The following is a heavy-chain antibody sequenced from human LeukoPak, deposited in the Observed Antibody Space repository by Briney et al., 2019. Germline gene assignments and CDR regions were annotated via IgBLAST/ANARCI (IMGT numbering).Heavy chain of an antibody. Sequence: PGGSLRLSCAASGFTVSSNYMSWVRQAPGRGLEWVSAISDSGDNTFYADSVKDRFTISRDNSKNTLYLQMNSLRPEDTAVYYCAVLGPQTLSGYATGYWGQGTLVTVSS. D-gene: IGHD5-12*01. V-gene: IGHV3-23*01. CDR1: GFTVSSNY. CDR2: ISDSGDNT. CDR3: AVLGPQTLSGYATGY. J-gene: IGHJ4*02.